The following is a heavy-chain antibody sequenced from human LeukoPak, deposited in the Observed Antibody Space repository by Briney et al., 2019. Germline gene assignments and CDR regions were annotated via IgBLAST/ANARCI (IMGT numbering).Heavy chain of an antibody. D-gene: IGHD3-10*01. Sequence: PSETLSLTCTVSHYSINSGYYWGWIRQPPGKRLEWIASIHSSGTTYYNPSLKSRVTISVDTSKNQFSLKLSSVTAADTAVYYCARVLLWFGELWEPGWFDPWGQGTLVTVSS. V-gene: IGHV4-38-2*02. CDR1: HYSINSGYY. CDR3: ARVLLWFGELWEPGWFDP. CDR2: IHSSGTT. J-gene: IGHJ5*02.